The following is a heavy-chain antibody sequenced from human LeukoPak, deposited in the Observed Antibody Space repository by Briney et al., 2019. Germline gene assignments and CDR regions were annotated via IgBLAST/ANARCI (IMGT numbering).Heavy chain of an antibody. Sequence: GSLRLSCAASGFTVSSNCMSWVRQAPGKGLEWVGYISHSGTTSFNSYLTSRVTISVDTSKNHLSLKLTSVTAADTAVYYCARWDDSAWAFGNWGPGTLVTVSS. CDR1: GFTVSSNC. CDR3: ARWDDSAWAFGN. V-gene: IGHV4-59*08. CDR2: ISHSGTT. J-gene: IGHJ4*02. D-gene: IGHD6-19*01.